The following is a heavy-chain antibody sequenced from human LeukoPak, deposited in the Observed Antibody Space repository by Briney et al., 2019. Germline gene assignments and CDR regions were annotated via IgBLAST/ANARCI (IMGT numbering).Heavy chain of an antibody. CDR1: GFTFSSCS. J-gene: IGHJ5*02. D-gene: IGHD2-2*03. Sequence: GGSLRLSCAASGFTFSSCSMNWVRQAPGKGLEWVSSISSSSYIYYADSVKGRFTISRDNAKNSLYLQMNSLRAEDTAVYYCAREMGIVVVPAGLDPWGQGTLVTVSS. CDR2: ISSSSYI. V-gene: IGHV3-21*01. CDR3: AREMGIVVVPAGLDP.